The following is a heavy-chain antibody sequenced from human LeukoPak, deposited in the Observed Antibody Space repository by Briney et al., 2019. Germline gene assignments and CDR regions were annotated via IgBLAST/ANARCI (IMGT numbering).Heavy chain of an antibody. V-gene: IGHV4-59*01. Sequence: SETLSLTCTASGGSISSYYWSWIRQPPGKGLEWIGYIYYSGSTNYNPSLKSRVTISVDTSKNQFSLKLSSVTAADTAVYYCARDRAHYYYDSSGSIGYYYYGMDVWGQGTTVTVSS. CDR3: ARDRAHYYYDSSGSIGYYYYGMDV. D-gene: IGHD3-22*01. CDR1: GGSISSYY. CDR2: IYYSGST. J-gene: IGHJ6*02.